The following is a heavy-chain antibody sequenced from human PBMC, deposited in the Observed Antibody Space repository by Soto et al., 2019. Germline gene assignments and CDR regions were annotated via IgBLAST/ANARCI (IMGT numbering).Heavy chain of an antibody. V-gene: IGHV3-74*03. CDR2: INSDGSTT. CDR3: VCLPMTRARCDF. D-gene: IGHD3-10*01. CDR1: GFTFSSSW. Sequence: EVQLVESGGGLVQPGGSLRLSCAASGFTFSSSWMHWVRQVPGKGLVWVSRINSDGSTTQYADSVRGRFTISRDNAKNTLFLEVSRLTFAETVVSFCVCLPMTRARCDFWGQGTLVTVSS. J-gene: IGHJ4*02.